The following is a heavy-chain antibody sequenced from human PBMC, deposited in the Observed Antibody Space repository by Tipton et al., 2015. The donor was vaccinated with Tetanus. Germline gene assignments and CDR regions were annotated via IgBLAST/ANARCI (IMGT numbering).Heavy chain of an antibody. V-gene: IGHV4-34*01. CDR1: GGSFSAYY. CDR2: VDDSGST. D-gene: IGHD3-10*01. Sequence: GLVKPSETLSLTCAVYGGSFSAYYWSWIRQSPGKGLEWIGEVDDSGSTNYSPSLKSRVTISVDTSKNQFSLRLSSVTAADTAVYFCARHPPPYYYGSGSYLDYWGQGTPVTVSS. J-gene: IGHJ4*02. CDR3: ARHPPPYYYGSGSYLDY.